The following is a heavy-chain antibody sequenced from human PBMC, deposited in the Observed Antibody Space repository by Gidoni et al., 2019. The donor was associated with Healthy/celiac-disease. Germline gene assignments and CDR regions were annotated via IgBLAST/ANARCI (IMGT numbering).Heavy chain of an antibody. Sequence: EVQLVESGGGLVKPGGSLRLSCAASGFTFSSYSMNWVRQAPGKGLEWVSSISSSSSYRYYADSVKGRFTISRDNAKNSLYLQMNSLRAEDTAVYYCARSGGDRYYYYYYGMDVWGQGTTVTVSS. CDR3: ARSGGDRYYYYYYGMDV. CDR1: GFTFSSYS. D-gene: IGHD2-21*02. J-gene: IGHJ6*02. V-gene: IGHV3-21*01. CDR2: ISSSSSYR.